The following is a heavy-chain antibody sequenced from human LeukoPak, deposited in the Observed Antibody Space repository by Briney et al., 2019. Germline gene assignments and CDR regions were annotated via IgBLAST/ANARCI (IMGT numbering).Heavy chain of an antibody. V-gene: IGHV3-23*01. Sequence: GGSLRLSCAASEFTFSNYAMSLVRQAPGKGLEWFSAITDDSGSTYYADSVKGRFTISRDNSKNTLYLQMNSLRAEDTAVYYCAKGSSSSRPYYFDYWGQGTLVTVSS. D-gene: IGHD2-2*01. J-gene: IGHJ4*02. CDR2: ITDDSGST. CDR3: AKGSSSSRPYYFDY. CDR1: EFTFSNYA.